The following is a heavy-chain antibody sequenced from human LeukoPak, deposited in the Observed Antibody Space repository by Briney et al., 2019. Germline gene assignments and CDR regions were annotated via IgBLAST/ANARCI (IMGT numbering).Heavy chain of an antibody. Sequence: PSETLSLTCTVSGGSISSYYWSWIRQPPGKGLEWIGYIYYSGSTNYNPSLKSRVTISVDTSKNQFSLKLSSVTAADTAVYYCARDQYYDFWSGYSEGLPSLAFDIWGQGTMVTVSS. CDR2: IYYSGST. J-gene: IGHJ3*02. V-gene: IGHV4-59*01. CDR3: ARDQYYDFWSGYSEGLPSLAFDI. D-gene: IGHD3-3*01. CDR1: GGSISSYY.